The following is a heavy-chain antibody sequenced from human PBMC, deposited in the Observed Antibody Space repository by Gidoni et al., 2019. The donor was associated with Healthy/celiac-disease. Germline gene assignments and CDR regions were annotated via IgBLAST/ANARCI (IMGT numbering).Heavy chain of an antibody. D-gene: IGHD2-15*01. J-gene: IGHJ4*02. CDR1: GFTFSSYA. CDR3: AKDRICSGGSCYSGY. Sequence: EVQLLESGGGLVPPGGSLRLSCAASGFTFSSYAMSWVRQAPGKGLEWVSAISGSGGSTYYADSVKGRFTISRDNSKNTLYLQMNSLRAEDTAVYYCAKDRICSGGSCYSGYWGQGTLVTVSS. V-gene: IGHV3-23*01. CDR2: ISGSGGST.